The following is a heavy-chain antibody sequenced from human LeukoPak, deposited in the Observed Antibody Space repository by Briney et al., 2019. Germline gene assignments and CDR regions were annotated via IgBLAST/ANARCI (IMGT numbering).Heavy chain of an antibody. D-gene: IGHD2-2*01. CDR3: AKRYCSSTSCYGY. CDR1: GFTLSSYA. J-gene: IGHJ4*02. Sequence: GGSLRLSCAASGFTLSSYAMSWVRQAPGKGLEWVSAISGSGGSTYYADSVKGRFTISRDNSKNTLYLQMNSLRAEDTAVYYCAKRYCSSTSCYGYWGQGTLVTVSS. CDR2: ISGSGGST. V-gene: IGHV3-23*01.